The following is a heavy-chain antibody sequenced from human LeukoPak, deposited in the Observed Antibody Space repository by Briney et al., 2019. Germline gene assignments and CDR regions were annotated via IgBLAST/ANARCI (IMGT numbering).Heavy chain of an antibody. CDR2: INPNSGGI. J-gene: IGHJ5*02. CDR3: ARDSRLVGSSWYAYNWFDP. V-gene: IGHV1-2*02. D-gene: IGHD6-13*01. CDR1: GYTFTGYY. Sequence: WASVTVSCKASGYTFTGYYMHWVRQAPGQGLEWMGWINPNSGGINYAQKFQGRVTMTRDTSISTAYMELSRLRSDDTAVYYCARDSRLVGSSWYAYNWFDPWGQGTLVTVSS.